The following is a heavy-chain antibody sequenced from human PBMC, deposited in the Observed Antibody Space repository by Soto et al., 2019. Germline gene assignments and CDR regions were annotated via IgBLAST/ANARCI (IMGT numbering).Heavy chain of an antibody. J-gene: IGHJ6*02. D-gene: IGHD2-2*01. CDR3: ATEERYCSSTSCPVYYYYGMDV. CDR1: GYTLTELS. V-gene: IGHV1-24*01. CDR2: FDPEDGET. Sequence: ASVKVSCKVSGYTLTELSMHWVRQAPGKGLEWMGGFDPEDGETIYAQKFQGRVTMAEDTSTDTAYMELSSLRSEDTAVYYCATEERYCSSTSCPVYYYYGMDVWGQGTTVTVYS.